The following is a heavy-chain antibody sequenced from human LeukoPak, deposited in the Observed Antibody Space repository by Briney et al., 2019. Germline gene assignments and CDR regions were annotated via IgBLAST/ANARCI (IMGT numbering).Heavy chain of an antibody. CDR1: GFTFSSYA. CDR2: ISGSGGST. D-gene: IGHD2-2*01. CDR3: ARAVGDWFDP. V-gene: IGHV3-23*01. J-gene: IGHJ5*02. Sequence: PGGSLRLSCAASGFTFSSYAMSWVRQAPGKGLEWVSGISGSGGSTYYADSVKGRFTISRDSSKNTLYLQMNSLRAEDTAVYYCARAVGDWFDPWGQGTLVTVSS.